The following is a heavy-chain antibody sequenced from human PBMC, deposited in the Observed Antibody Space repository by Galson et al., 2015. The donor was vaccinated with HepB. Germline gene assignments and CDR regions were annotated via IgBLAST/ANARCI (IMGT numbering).Heavy chain of an antibody. CDR3: ARDRVPGYYKRYDHYGMDV. D-gene: IGHD3-9*01. J-gene: IGHJ6*02. Sequence: SLRLSCAASGFTFSDYSMNWVRQAPGKGLEWVSYISSGSSTVLYVDSVKGRFTISRDNAKNSLYLQMNSLRDEDTAVYYCARDRVPGYYKRYDHYGMDVWGQGTTVTVSS. CDR2: ISSGSSTV. CDR1: GFTFSDYS. V-gene: IGHV3-48*02.